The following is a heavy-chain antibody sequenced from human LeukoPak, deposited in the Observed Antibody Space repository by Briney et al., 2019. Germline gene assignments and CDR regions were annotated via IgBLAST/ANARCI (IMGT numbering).Heavy chain of an antibody. V-gene: IGHV4-59*12. CDR3: ARGWRLVEFSLSRFDP. Sequence: PSETLSLTCTVSGGSISSYYWSWIRQPPGKGLEWIGYISYSGTTNYNPSLKSRVTISVDRSKNQFSLKLSSVTAADTAVYYCARGWRLVEFSLSRFDPWGQGTLVTVYS. J-gene: IGHJ5*02. CDR2: ISYSGTT. CDR1: GGSISSYY. D-gene: IGHD3-16*02.